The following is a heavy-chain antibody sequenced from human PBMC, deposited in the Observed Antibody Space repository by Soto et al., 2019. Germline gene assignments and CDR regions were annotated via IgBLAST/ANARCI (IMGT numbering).Heavy chain of an antibody. J-gene: IGHJ3*02. V-gene: IGHV3-30-3*01. CDR2: ISYDGSNK. CDR1: GFTFSSYA. CDR3: ARDGGYSYGWVGASDI. D-gene: IGHD5-18*01. Sequence: PGGSLRLSCAASGFTFSSYAMHWVRQAPGKGLEWVAVISYDGSNKYYADSVKGRFTISRDNSKNTLYLQMNSLRAEDTAVYYCARDGGYSYGWVGASDIWGQGTMVTVSS.